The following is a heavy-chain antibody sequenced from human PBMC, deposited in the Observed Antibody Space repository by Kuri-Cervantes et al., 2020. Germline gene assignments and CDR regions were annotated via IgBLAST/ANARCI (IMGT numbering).Heavy chain of an antibody. CDR1: GLTFNNYW. CDR3: ARDRGSGWYAYYFDY. CDR2: ISYDGSNK. J-gene: IGHJ4*02. V-gene: IGHV3-30-3*01. Sequence: GGSLRLSCAASGLTFNNYWMTWVRQAPGKGLEWVAVISYDGSNKYYADSVKGRFTISRDNSKNTLYLQMNSLRAEDTAVYYCARDRGSGWYAYYFDYWGQGTLVTVSS. D-gene: IGHD6-19*01.